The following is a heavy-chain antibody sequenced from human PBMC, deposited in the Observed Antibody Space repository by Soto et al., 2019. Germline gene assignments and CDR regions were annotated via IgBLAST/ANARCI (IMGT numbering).Heavy chain of an antibody. V-gene: IGHV4-39*01. CDR3: ARQESYDYVWGSYKYYFGMDV. D-gene: IGHD3-16*01. CDR1: GGSISSSSYY. CDR2: IYYSGST. J-gene: IGHJ6*02. Sequence: PSEPLSLTCTVSGGSISSSSYYWGWIRQPPGKGLEWIGSIYYSGSTYYNPSLKSRVTISVDTSKNQFSLKLSSVTAADTAVYYCARQESYDYVWGSYKYYFGMDVLVQGTTVS.